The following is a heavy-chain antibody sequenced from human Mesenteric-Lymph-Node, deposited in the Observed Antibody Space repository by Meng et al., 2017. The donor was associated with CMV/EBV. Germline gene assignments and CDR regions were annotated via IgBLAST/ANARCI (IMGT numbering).Heavy chain of an antibody. CDR1: GFTFSTYT. V-gene: IGHV3-23*01. Sequence: GESLKISCAASGFTFSTYTMSWVRQAPGKGLEWVSAIDGSAGNTYYADSVKGQFTISRDNSKNTLYLQMNSLRAEDTAVYYCAKLATVTTFYVFDYWGQGTLVTVSS. CDR2: IDGSAGNT. CDR3: AKLATVTTFYVFDY. J-gene: IGHJ4*02. D-gene: IGHD4-17*01.